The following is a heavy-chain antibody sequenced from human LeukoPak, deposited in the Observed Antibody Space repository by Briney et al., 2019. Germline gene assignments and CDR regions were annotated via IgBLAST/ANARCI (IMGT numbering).Heavy chain of an antibody. Sequence: GGSLRLSCAASGFTFSSYAMHWVRQAPGKGLEWVAVISYDGSNKYYADSVKGRFTISRDNSKSTLYLQMNSLRAGDTAVYYCARDPDLRYCSGGSCYSFDYWGQGTLVTVSS. CDR1: GFTFSSYA. J-gene: IGHJ4*02. V-gene: IGHV3-30*04. CDR2: ISYDGSNK. CDR3: ARDPDLRYCSGGSCYSFDY. D-gene: IGHD2-15*01.